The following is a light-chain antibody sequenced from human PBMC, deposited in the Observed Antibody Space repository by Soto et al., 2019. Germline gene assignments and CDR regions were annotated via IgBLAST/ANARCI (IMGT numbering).Light chain of an antibody. CDR2: GAS. J-gene: IGKJ1*01. V-gene: IGKV3-15*01. Sequence: ETVMTQSPATLSVTPGERATLSCRASQSVSSSHLAWYQHRPGQAPRLLIYGASTRATGIPARFSGSGSGTEFTLTISSLQSEDFAVYYCQQYNIWPQTFGQGTKVDIK. CDR3: QQYNIWPQT. CDR1: QSVSSSH.